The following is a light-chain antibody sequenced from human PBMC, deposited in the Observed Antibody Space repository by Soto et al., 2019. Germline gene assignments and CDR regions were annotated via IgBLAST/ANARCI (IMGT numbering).Light chain of an antibody. J-gene: IGKJ1*01. CDR2: AAS. Sequence: DIQMTQSPSALSASVGDRVTITCRASQSISGFLNWYQQKPGKAPKNLIYAASSLQTGVPSTFSGSGSGTDFTLTISSLQPEDFATYYCQQTYTTPWTFGQGTKVEIK. CDR3: QQTYTTPWT. CDR1: QSISGF. V-gene: IGKV1-39*01.